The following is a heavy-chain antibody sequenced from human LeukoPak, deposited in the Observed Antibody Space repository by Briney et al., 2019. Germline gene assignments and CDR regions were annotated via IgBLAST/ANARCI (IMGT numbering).Heavy chain of an antibody. D-gene: IGHD3-3*01. V-gene: IGHV3-74*01. CDR2: INTDGSST. CDR3: AKDPPALRFLEWSGEVP. J-gene: IGHJ5*02. CDR1: GFTFSSYW. Sequence: GGSLRLSCAASGFTFSSYWMHWVRQAPGKGLVWVSRINTDGSSTSYADSVKGRFTISRDNSKNTLYLQMNSLRAEDTAVYYCAKDPPALRFLEWSGEVPWGQGTLVTVSS.